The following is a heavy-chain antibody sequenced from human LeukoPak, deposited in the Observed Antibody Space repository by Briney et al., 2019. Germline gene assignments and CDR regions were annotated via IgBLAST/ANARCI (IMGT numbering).Heavy chain of an antibody. D-gene: IGHD3-3*01. CDR1: GFTFSSYA. V-gene: IGHV3-23*01. CDR2: ISGSGGST. CDR3: AKGSDFWSGYSGDY. J-gene: IGHJ4*02. Sequence: GGSLRLSCAASGFTFSSYAMSWVRQAPGKGLEWVSAISGSGGSTYYADSVKGRFTISRDNSKNTLYLQMNSLRAEDTAVYYCAKGSDFWSGYSGDYWGQGTLVTVSS.